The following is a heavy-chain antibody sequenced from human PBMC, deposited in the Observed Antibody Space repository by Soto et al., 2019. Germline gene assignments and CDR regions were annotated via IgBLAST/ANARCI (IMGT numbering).Heavy chain of an antibody. CDR3: AKERGAARLEKKWFDP. Sequence: GGSLRLSCAASGFTFSSYAMSWVRQAPGKGLEWVSAISGSGGSTYYADSVKGRFTISRDNSKNTLYLQMNSLRAEDTAVYYCAKERGAARLEKKWFDPWGQGTLVTV. CDR1: GFTFSSYA. D-gene: IGHD6-6*01. J-gene: IGHJ5*02. V-gene: IGHV3-23*01. CDR2: ISGSGGST.